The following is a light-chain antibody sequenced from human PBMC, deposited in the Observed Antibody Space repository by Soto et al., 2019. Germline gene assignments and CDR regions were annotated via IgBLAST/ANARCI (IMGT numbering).Light chain of an antibody. CDR3: QQFSSYPLT. CDR1: QSVTNS. V-gene: IGKV3-11*01. J-gene: IGKJ4*01. Sequence: EIVLTQSPATLSLSPGERATLSCRASQSVTNSLAWYQQKPGQAPRLLVYDASNRATGIPTRFSGGGSGTDFTLTISRLEPEDFAVYYCQQFSSYPLTFGGGTKVDIK. CDR2: DAS.